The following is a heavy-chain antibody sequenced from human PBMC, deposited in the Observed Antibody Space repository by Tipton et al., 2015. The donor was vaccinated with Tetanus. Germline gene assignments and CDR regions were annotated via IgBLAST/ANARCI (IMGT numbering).Heavy chain of an antibody. CDR2: ISYDGSNK. Sequence: SLRLSCAASGFTFSSYAMHWVRQAPGKGLEWVAVISYDGSNKYYADSVKGRFTISRDNSKNTLYLQMNSLRAEDTAVYYCARDMYYYDSSGYIPGAFDIWGQGTMVTVSS. V-gene: IGHV3-30-3*01. CDR3: ARDMYYYDSSGYIPGAFDI. CDR1: GFTFSSYA. D-gene: IGHD3-22*01. J-gene: IGHJ3*02.